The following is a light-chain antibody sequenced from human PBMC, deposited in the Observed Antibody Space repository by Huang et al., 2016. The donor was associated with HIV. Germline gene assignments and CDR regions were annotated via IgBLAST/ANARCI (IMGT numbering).Light chain of an antibody. CDR3: QQYGSSPPT. J-gene: IGKJ1*01. CDR2: GAS. Sequence: EIVLTQSPGTLSLSPGERATLSCRASQSISSSYLAWYQQKPGQAPRRLIFGASSRATGISDRFSGSGSGTDFTLIISSLEPEDFAVFYCQQYGSSPPTFGQGTKVEIK. V-gene: IGKV3-20*01. CDR1: QSISSSY.